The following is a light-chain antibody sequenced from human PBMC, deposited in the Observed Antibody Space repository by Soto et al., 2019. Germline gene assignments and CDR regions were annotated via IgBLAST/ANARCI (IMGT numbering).Light chain of an antibody. Sequence: QLVLTQSPSASASLGASGKLTFTLSSGHSGYAIAWHQKQPGKGPRYLMHLNNDGSHTKGDGIPDRFSGSSSGADRYLIISILQSEDEADYYCQTWGTGFQFFGGGTKLTVL. J-gene: IGLJ2*01. V-gene: IGLV4-69*01. CDR2: LNNDGSH. CDR1: SGHSGYA. CDR3: QTWGTGFQF.